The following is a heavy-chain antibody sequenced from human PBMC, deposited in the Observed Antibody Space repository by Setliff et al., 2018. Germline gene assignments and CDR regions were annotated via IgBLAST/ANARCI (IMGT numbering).Heavy chain of an antibody. Sequence: SVKVSCKASGGTFSSYAISWVRQAPGQGLEWMGGIIPILGIANYAQKFQGRVTITTDESTSTAYMELSSLRSEDTAVYYCARAIKEAHYYYGSGSIDYYGMDVWGQGTTVTVSS. D-gene: IGHD3-10*01. CDR3: ARAIKEAHYYYGSGSIDYYGMDV. CDR1: GGTFSSYA. J-gene: IGHJ6*02. CDR2: IIPILGIA. V-gene: IGHV1-69*10.